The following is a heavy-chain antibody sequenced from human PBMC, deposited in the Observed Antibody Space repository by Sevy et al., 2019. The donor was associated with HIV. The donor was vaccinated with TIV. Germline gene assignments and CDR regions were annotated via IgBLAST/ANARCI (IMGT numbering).Heavy chain of an antibody. J-gene: IGHJ6*02. CDR1: GFTFDDYG. Sequence: GGSLSLSCAASGFTFDDYGMSWVRQAPGKGLEWVCGINWNGGSTGYADSVKGRFTTSRDNAKNSLYLQMNSLRAEDTALYYCARGSGSDYYYYYGMDVWGQGTTVTVSS. D-gene: IGHD1-26*01. CDR3: ARGSGSDYYYYYGMDV. V-gene: IGHV3-20*04. CDR2: INWNGGST.